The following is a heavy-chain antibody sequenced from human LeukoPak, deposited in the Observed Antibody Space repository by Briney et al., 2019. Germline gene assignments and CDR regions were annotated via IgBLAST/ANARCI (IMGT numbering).Heavy chain of an antibody. CDR1: GYTFTGYY. D-gene: IGHD2-2*01. J-gene: IGHJ4*02. V-gene: IGHV1-2*02. Sequence: ASVKVSCKASGYTFTGYYMHWVRQAPGQGLEWMGWINPNSGGTSYAQKFQGRVTMTRDTSISTAYMELSRLRSDDTAVYYCARGRLYRSSTSCSPPFFDYWGQGTLVTVSS. CDR2: INPNSGGT. CDR3: ARGRLYRSSTSCSPPFFDY.